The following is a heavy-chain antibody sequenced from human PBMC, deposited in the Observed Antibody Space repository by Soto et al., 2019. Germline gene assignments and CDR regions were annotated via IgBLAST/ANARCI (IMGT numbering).Heavy chain of an antibody. CDR3: AKVGGDYYYYGIDV. CDR1: GFTFSSYA. V-gene: IGHV3-23*01. J-gene: IGHJ6*02. CDR2: ISGSGGST. D-gene: IGHD3-10*01. Sequence: GGSLRLSCAASGFTFSSYAMSWVRQAPGKGLEWVSAISGSGGSTYYADSVKGRFTISRDNSKNTLYLQMNSLRAEDTAVYYCAKVGGDYYYYGIDVWGQGTTVTVSS.